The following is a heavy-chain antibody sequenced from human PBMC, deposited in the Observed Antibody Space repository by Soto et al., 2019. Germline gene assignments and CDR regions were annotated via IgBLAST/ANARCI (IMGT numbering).Heavy chain of an antibody. V-gene: IGHV4-28*01. J-gene: IGHJ4*02. CDR2: IYYSGTT. CDR1: GYSISSSNW. Sequence: QVQLQESGPGLVKPSDTLSLTCAVSGYSISSSNWWGWIRQPPGKGLEWIGYIYYSGTTYYNPSLKSRVTMSADTSKNQFALKLTAVTAVDTAVYYCARREIQGPIDYWGQRTLVTVSS. D-gene: IGHD1-26*01. CDR3: ARREIQGPIDY.